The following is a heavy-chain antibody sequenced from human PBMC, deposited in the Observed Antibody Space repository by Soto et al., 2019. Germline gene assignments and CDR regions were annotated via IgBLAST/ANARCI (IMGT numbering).Heavy chain of an antibody. J-gene: IGHJ4*01. CDR1: GFTFATYA. CDR3: ARDKDTSSWTGFDF. D-gene: IGHD1-1*01. CDR2: ISATGIST. V-gene: IGHV3-23*01. Sequence: VGSLRLSCAASGFTFATYAMSWVRQAPGKGLEWVSAISATGISTHYADSVKGRVTISRDNSANTLSLEMSSLTAEDTAVYYCARDKDTSSWTGFDFWGHGTLVTVSS.